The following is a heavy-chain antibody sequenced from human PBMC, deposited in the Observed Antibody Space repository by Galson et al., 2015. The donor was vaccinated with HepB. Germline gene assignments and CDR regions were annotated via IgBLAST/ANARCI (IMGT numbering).Heavy chain of an antibody. Sequence: SVKVSCKASGGTFSSYAISWVRQAPGQGLEWMGGIIPIFGIANYAQKFQGRVTITADKSTSTAYMELSSLRSEDTAVYYCARIETDFWSGYSTYWYFDLWGRGTLVTVSS. CDR2: IIPIFGIA. V-gene: IGHV1-69*10. D-gene: IGHD3-3*01. CDR1: GGTFSSYA. J-gene: IGHJ2*01. CDR3: ARIETDFWSGYSTYWYFDL.